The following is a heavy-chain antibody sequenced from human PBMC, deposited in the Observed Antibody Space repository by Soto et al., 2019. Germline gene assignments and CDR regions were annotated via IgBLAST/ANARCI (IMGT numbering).Heavy chain of an antibody. CDR1: GGTFSSYA. D-gene: IGHD2-2*02. J-gene: IGHJ6*02. CDR2: IIPIFGTA. V-gene: IGHV1-69*01. CDR3: ATTSKRFVVVPAAIVDYYYGMDV. Sequence: VKVSCKASGGTFSSYAISWVRQAPGQGLEWMGGIIPIFGTANYAQKFQGRVTITADESTSTAYMELSSLRSEDTAVYYCATTSKRFVVVPAAIVDYYYGMDVWGQGTTVTSP.